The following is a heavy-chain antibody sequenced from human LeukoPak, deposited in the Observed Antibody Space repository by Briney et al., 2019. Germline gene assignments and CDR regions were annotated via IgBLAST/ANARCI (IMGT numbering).Heavy chain of an antibody. CDR2: ISGSGGRT. J-gene: IGHJ5*02. CDR1: GFTFSSYA. V-gene: IGHV3-23*01. D-gene: IGHD2-8*01. Sequence: GGSLRLSCAASGFTFSSYAMTWVRQPPGKGLEWVSTISGSGGRTYYADSVKGRFTISRDNSKNTLYLQMNSLRAEDTAVYYCAKLKACTNGVCYTGWFDPWGQGTLVTVSS. CDR3: AKLKACTNGVCYTGWFDP.